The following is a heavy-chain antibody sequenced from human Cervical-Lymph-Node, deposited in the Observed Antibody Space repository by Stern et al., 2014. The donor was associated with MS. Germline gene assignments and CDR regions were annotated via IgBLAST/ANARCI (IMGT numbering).Heavy chain of an antibody. CDR3: ASDFGRRNKHWMGAN. CDR1: GGTFSSYA. CDR2: IIPIFGTA. D-gene: IGHD1-1*01. V-gene: IGHV1-69*01. Sequence: VQLLESGAEVKKPGSSVKVSCKASGGTFSSYAISWVRQAPGQGLEWMGGIIPIFGTANYAQKFQGRVTITADESTSTAYMELSSLRSEDTAVYYCASDFGRRNKHWMGANWGQGTLVTVSP. J-gene: IGHJ4*02.